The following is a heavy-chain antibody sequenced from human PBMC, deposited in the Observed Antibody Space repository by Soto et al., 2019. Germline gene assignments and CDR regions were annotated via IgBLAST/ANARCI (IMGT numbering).Heavy chain of an antibody. CDR1: GDSVSSNSAA. V-gene: IGHV6-1*01. CDR3: ARHRGVRGGFWAFDI. Sequence: SQTLSLTCAISGDSVSSNSAAWNWIRQSPSRGLEWLGRTYYRSKRYNDYAVSVKSRITINPVTSKNQFSLQLNSVTPEDTAVYYCARHRGVRGGFWAFDIWGQGTMVTVSS. D-gene: IGHD3-10*01. J-gene: IGHJ3*02. CDR2: TYYRSKRYN.